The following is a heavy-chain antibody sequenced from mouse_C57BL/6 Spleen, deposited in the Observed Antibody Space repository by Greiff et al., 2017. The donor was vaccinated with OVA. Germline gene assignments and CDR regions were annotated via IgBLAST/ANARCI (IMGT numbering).Heavy chain of an antibody. V-gene: IGHV1-52*01. J-gene: IGHJ4*01. CDR2: IDPSDSET. CDR1: GYTFTSYW. D-gene: IGHD2-5*01. CDR3: VRGYYSNSGYAMEY. Sequence: QVQLQQPGAELVRPGSSVKLSCKASGYTFTSYWMHWVKQRPIQGLEWIGNIDPSDSETHYNQKFKDKATLTVDKSSSTAYMQLSSLTSEDSAVFFCVRGYYSNSGYAMEYWGQGASVTVSS.